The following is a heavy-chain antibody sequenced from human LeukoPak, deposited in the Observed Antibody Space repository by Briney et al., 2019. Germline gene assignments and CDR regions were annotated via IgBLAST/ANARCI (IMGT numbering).Heavy chain of an antibody. D-gene: IGHD3-3*01. Sequence: SVKVSCKASGGTFSSYAISWVRQAPGQGLEWMGGIIPIFGTANYAQKFQGRVTITADESTSTAYMELSSLRSEDTAVYYCARGVGDTIFGVVIPPYFDYWGQGALVTVSS. CDR2: IIPIFGTA. CDR1: GGTFSSYA. V-gene: IGHV1-69*13. CDR3: ARGVGDTIFGVVIPPYFDY. J-gene: IGHJ4*02.